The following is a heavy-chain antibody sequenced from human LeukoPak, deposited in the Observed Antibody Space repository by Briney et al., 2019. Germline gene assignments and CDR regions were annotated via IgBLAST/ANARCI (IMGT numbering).Heavy chain of an antibody. CDR2: ISGSGGST. D-gene: IGHD6-13*01. J-gene: IGHJ4*02. CDR3: AKERAAAGSYYFDY. V-gene: IGHV3-23*01. CDR1: GFTFSSYG. Sequence: GGSLRLSCAASGFTFSSYGMSWVRQAPGKGLEWVSAISGSGGSTYYADSLKGWFTISRDKSKNTLYLQMNSLRAEDTAVYYCAKERAAAGSYYFDYWGQGTLVTVSS.